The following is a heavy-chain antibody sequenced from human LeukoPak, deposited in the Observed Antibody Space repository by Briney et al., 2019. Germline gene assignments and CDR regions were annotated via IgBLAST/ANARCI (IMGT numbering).Heavy chain of an antibody. V-gene: IGHV1-18*01. Sequence: GASVKVSCKASGYTFTSYGISWVRQAPGQGLEWMGWISAYNGNTNYAQKLQGRVTMTTDTSTSTAYMELRSLRSDDTAVYYCARGTQSSSWYHYYYGMDVWGQGTTVTVSS. J-gene: IGHJ6*02. D-gene: IGHD6-13*01. CDR2: ISAYNGNT. CDR3: ARGTQSSSWYHYYYGMDV. CDR1: GYTFTSYG.